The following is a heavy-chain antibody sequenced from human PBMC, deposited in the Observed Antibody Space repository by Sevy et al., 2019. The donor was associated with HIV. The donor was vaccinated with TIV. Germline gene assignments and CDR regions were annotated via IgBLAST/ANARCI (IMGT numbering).Heavy chain of an antibody. D-gene: IGHD5-18*01. Sequence: ASVKVSCKASGYTFTGYYMHWVRQAPGQGLEWMGWINPNSGGTNYAQKFQGRVTMTRDTSSSKAYMELSRLRSDDTAVYYCARNKPVDTATVYYYGMDVWGQGTTVTVSS. CDR2: INPNSGGT. CDR3: ARNKPVDTATVYYYGMDV. J-gene: IGHJ6*02. CDR1: GYTFTGYY. V-gene: IGHV1-2*02.